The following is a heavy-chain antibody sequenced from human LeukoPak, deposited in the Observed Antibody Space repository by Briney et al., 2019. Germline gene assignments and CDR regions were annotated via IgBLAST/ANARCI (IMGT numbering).Heavy chain of an antibody. J-gene: IGHJ4*02. Sequence: PSETLSLTCIVSGGSISSYYWSWIRQPPGKGLEWIGFIYYTGSTHYNTFLKSRVTVSIDTSKNQFFLKLSAVTAADTAVYYCARHYIQPPHYFDYWGQGTLVTVSS. CDR1: GGSISSYY. CDR3: ARHYIQPPHYFDY. V-gene: IGHV4-59*08. D-gene: IGHD2-2*01. CDR2: IYYTGST.